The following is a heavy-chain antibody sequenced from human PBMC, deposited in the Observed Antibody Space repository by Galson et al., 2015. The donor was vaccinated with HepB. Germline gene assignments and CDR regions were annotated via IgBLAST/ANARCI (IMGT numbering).Heavy chain of an antibody. CDR1: GYTFTSYG. J-gene: IGHJ4*02. V-gene: IGHV1-18*01. D-gene: IGHD3-22*01. CDR3: AKTRETYYYDSSGYLIPPPGY. CDR2: ISAYNGNT. Sequence: SVKVSCKASGYTFTSYGISWVRQAPGQGLEWMGWISAYNGNTNYAQKLQGRVTMTTDTSTSTAYMELRSLRSDDTAVYYCAKTRETYYYDSSGYLIPPPGYWGQGTRVTVSS.